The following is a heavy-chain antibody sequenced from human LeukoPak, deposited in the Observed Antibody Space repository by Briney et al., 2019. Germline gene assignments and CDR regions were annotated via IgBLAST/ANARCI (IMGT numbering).Heavy chain of an antibody. J-gene: IGHJ4*02. CDR1: AFTFSSYE. Sequence: GGSLRLSCAASAFTFSSYEMNWVRQAPGKGLEWVSYISSSGSTKHYADSVKGRFTISRDNAKNSLYLQMNSLRAEDTAVYYCARVWFKTHDYWGQGTLVTVSS. D-gene: IGHD3-10*01. V-gene: IGHV3-48*03. CDR3: ARVWFKTHDY. CDR2: ISSSGSTK.